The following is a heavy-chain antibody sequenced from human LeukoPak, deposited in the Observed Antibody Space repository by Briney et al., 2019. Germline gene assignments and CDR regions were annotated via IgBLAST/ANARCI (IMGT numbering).Heavy chain of an antibody. V-gene: IGHV3-7*01. CDR2: IKQDGSEK. D-gene: IGHD6-13*01. Sequence: GGSLRLSCAASGFTFSSYWMSWVRQAPGKGLEWVANIKQDGSEKYYVDSVKGRFTISRDNAKNSLYLQMNSLRAEDTAVYYCVRASFSSSWAYYYYYGMDVWGQGTTVTVSS. CDR3: VRASFSSSWAYYYYYGMDV. J-gene: IGHJ6*02. CDR1: GFTFSSYW.